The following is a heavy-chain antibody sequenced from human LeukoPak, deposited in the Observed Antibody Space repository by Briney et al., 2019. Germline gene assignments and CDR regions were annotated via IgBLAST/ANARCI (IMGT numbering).Heavy chain of an antibody. CDR1: GFTFSSYS. CDR2: ISSSSGYI. D-gene: IGHD5-18*01. J-gene: IGHJ6*02. V-gene: IGHV3-21*01. Sequence: PGGSLRLSCAASGFTFSSYSMNWVRQAPGKGLEWVSSISSSSGYIYYADSVKGRFTISRDNAKNSLYLQMNSLGAEDTAVYYCASAGGYSSGGYYYYGMDVWGQGTTVTVSS. CDR3: ASAGGYSSGGYYYYGMDV.